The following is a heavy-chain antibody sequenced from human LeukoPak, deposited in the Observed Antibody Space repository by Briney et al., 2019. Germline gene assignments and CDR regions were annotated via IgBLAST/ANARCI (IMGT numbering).Heavy chain of an antibody. CDR1: GFTVSSNY. CDR3: ATPPSGAFDI. V-gene: IGHV3-53*01. CDR2: IYSGGST. J-gene: IGHJ3*02. D-gene: IGHD3-10*01. Sequence: GGSLRLSCAASGFTVSSNYMSWVSQAPGKGLEWVSVIYSGGSTYYADSVKGRFTISRDNSKNTLYLQMNSLRAEDTAVYYCATPPSGAFDIWGQGTMVTVSS.